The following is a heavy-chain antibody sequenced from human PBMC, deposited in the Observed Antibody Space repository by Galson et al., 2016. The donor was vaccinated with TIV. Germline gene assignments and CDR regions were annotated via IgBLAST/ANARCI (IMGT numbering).Heavy chain of an antibody. J-gene: IGHJ4*02. V-gene: IGHV1-24*01. CDR1: GYTLSDIA. D-gene: IGHD2/OR15-2a*01. Sequence: SVKVSCKVSGYTLSDIAMHWVRQAPGKGLEWVGGFDPEAGRTIYAQKFHGRVTVTEGTATDTAYMELNNLRSDDTAVYYCATVACFPGLSLDSWGQGTLVTVSS. CDR2: FDPEAGRT. CDR3: ATVACFPGLSLDS.